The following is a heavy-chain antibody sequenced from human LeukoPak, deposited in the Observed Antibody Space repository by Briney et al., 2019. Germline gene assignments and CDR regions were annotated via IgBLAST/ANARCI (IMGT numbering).Heavy chain of an antibody. CDR2: ISGSGGST. CDR1: GFTFSSYA. D-gene: IGHD6-13*01. Sequence: GGSLRLSCAASGFTFSSYAMSWVRQAPGKGLEWVSAISGSGGSTYYADSVKGRFTISRDNSKSTLYLQMNSLRAEDTAVYYCAKGSSSRQMGAFDYWGQGTLVTVSS. V-gene: IGHV3-23*01. CDR3: AKGSSSRQMGAFDY. J-gene: IGHJ4*02.